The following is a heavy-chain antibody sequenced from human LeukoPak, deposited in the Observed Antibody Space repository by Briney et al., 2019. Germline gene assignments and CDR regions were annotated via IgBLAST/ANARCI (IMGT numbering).Heavy chain of an antibody. V-gene: IGHV1-24*01. CDR1: GYTLTELS. CDR3: ATDIVVVPAADRPSTDY. CDR2: FDPEDGET. J-gene: IGHJ4*02. Sequence: ASVKVSCKVSGYTLTELSMHWVRQAPGKGLERMGGFDPEDGETIYAQKFQGRVTMTEDTSTDTAYMELSSLRSEDTAVYYCATDIVVVPAADRPSTDYWGQGTLVTVSS. D-gene: IGHD2-2*01.